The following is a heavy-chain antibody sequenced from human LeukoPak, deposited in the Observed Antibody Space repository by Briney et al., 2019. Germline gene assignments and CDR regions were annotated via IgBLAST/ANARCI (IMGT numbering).Heavy chain of an antibody. CDR1: GGSISRYY. CDR3: ASFREYTNGYYPYFDN. Sequence: SETLSLTCNVSGGSISRYYWNWIRQPPGKGLEWMGNIFYRGNTNYNPSLQSRLTVSVDTSKNQFSLKLTSVTAADTAVYYCASFREYTNGYYPYFDNWGQGTLVTISS. CDR2: IFYRGNT. D-gene: IGHD3-22*01. V-gene: IGHV4-59*01. J-gene: IGHJ4*02.